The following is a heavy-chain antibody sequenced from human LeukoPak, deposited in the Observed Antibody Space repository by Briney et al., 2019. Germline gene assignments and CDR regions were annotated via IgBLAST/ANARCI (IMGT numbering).Heavy chain of an antibody. CDR3: ATLVSTRYYFDY. CDR2: IYHSGIT. J-gene: IGHJ4*02. Sequence: PSETVSLTCTVSGGSISSYYWSWIRQPPGKGLEWIGNIYHSGITYYNHFNSSLKSRVTISIDTSKNQFSLRLTSVTAADTAVYFCATLVSTRYYFDYWGQGTLVTVSS. D-gene: IGHD5/OR15-5a*01. CDR1: GGSISSYY. V-gene: IGHV4-59*04.